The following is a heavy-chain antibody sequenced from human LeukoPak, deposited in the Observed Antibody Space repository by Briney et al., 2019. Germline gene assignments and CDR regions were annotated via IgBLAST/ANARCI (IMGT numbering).Heavy chain of an antibody. CDR2: ISSSSSYI. D-gene: IGHD6-6*01. Sequence: AGGSLRLSCAASGFTFSSYSMNWVRQAPGKGLEWVSSISSSSSYIYYADSVKGRFTISRDNAKNSLYLQMNSLRAEDTAVYYCARVNSSSLSFDYWGQGTLVTVSS. CDR3: ARVNSSSLSFDY. J-gene: IGHJ4*02. CDR1: GFTFSSYS. V-gene: IGHV3-21*01.